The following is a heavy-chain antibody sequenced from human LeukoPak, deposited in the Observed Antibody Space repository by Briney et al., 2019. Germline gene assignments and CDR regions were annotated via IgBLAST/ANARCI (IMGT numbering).Heavy chain of an antibody. D-gene: IGHD5-18*01. CDR1: GGSISSNNW. J-gene: IGHJ4*02. Sequence: SETLSLTCAVSGGSISSNNWWIWVRQSPEKGLEWIGEIYHDGSTNYNPSLKSRVTISMDKSKNQLSLKLNFVTAADTAVYYCARDRGGYTYSHDXWGQGTLVTVSS. V-gene: IGHV4-4*02. CDR2: IYHDGST. CDR3: ARDRGGYTYSHDX.